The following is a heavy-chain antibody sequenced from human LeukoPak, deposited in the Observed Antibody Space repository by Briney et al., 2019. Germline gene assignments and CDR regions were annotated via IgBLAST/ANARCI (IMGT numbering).Heavy chain of an antibody. J-gene: IGHJ4*02. CDR2: INERGTDS. Sequence: GGSLRLSCAASGFRFSGHWIHWVRQPPGMGLVWVSRINERGTDSMYAESVKGRFTISRDNAKNTVYLQMNSLRAEDTAVYYCVRDETLWTLDWWGQGTLVSVSS. D-gene: IGHD1-1*01. CDR1: GFRFSGHW. CDR3: VRDETLWTLDW. V-gene: IGHV3-74*03.